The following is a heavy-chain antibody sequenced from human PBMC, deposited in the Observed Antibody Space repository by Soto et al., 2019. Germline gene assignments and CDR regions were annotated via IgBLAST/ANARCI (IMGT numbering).Heavy chain of an antibody. CDR3: ARHGRNYYDSSGYDWFDP. J-gene: IGHJ5*02. D-gene: IGHD3-22*01. V-gene: IGHV4-39*01. Sequence: PSETLSLTCTVSGGSISSSSYYWGWIRQPPGKGLEWIGSIYYSGSTYYNPSLKSRVTISVDTSKNHFSLKLSSVTAADTAVYYCARHGRNYYDSSGYDWFDPWGQGTLVTVSS. CDR1: GGSISSSSYY. CDR2: IYYSGST.